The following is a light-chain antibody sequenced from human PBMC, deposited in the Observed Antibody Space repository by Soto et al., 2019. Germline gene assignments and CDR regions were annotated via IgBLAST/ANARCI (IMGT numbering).Light chain of an antibody. J-gene: IGKJ4*01. CDR3: QQRSNWPST. CDR2: DAS. Sequence: EIVLTQSPATLSLSPGERATLSCRASRSVRSYLAWYQQKPGQAPRLLIYDASNRAPGIPARFSGSGSGTDFTLTISGLEPDDSAIYSCQQRSNWPSTFGGGTKVEVK. V-gene: IGKV3-11*01. CDR1: RSVRSY.